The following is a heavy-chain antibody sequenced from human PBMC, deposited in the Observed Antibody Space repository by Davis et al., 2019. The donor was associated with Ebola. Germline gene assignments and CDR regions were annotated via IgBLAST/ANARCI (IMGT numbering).Heavy chain of an antibody. V-gene: IGHV1-46*01. CDR2: INPSGGST. CDR1: GGTFSSYA. D-gene: IGHD2-2*01. Sequence: ASVKVSCKASGGTFSSYAISWVRQAPGQGLEWMGIINPSGGSTSYAQKFQGRVTMTRDTSTSTVYMELSSLRSEDTAVYYCAREGGVVPAAMIGNYYYYGMDVWGQGTTVTVSS. J-gene: IGHJ6*02. CDR3: AREGGVVPAAMIGNYYYYGMDV.